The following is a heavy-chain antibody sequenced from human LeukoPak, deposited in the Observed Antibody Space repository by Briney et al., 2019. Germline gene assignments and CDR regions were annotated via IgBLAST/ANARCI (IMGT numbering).Heavy chain of an antibody. CDR1: GGSISSSSYY. V-gene: IGHV4-39*02. Sequence: TSETLSLTCTVSGGSISSSSYYWGWIRQPPGKGLEWIGSIYYSGSSYYNPSLKSRVTISVDTSKNQFSLKLSSVTAADTAVYYCARDQLRYFDWLSFPADYWGQGTLVTVSS. CDR3: ARDQLRYFDWLSFPADY. J-gene: IGHJ4*02. CDR2: IYYSGSS. D-gene: IGHD3-9*01.